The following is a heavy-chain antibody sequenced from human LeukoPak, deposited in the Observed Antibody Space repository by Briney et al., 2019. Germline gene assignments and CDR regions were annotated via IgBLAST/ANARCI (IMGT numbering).Heavy chain of an antibody. Sequence: SETLSLTCTVSGGSISSYYWSWIRQPPGKGLEWIGYIYYSGSTNYNPSLKSRVTISVDTSKNQFSLKLSSVTAADTAVYYCARRRGSNWGQGTLVTVSS. V-gene: IGHV4-59*08. CDR3: ARRRGSN. CDR1: GGSISSYY. CDR2: IYYSGST. D-gene: IGHD1-26*01. J-gene: IGHJ4*02.